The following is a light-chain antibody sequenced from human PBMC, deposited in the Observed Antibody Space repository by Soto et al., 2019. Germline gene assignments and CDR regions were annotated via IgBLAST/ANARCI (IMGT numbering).Light chain of an antibody. CDR3: QQRSNWPPIS. CDR2: DAS. V-gene: IGKV3-11*01. CDR1: QSVSSY. J-gene: IGKJ5*01. Sequence: EIVLTQSPATLSLSPGERATLSCRASQSVSSYLAWYQQKPGQAPRLLIYDASNRATSIPARLSGSGSGPDFTLTISSLEPEDFAVYYCQQRSNWPPISFGQGTRLEIK.